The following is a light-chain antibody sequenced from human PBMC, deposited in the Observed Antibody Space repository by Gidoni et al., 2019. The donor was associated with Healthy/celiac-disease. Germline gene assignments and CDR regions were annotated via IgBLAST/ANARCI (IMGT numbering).Light chain of an antibody. Sequence: EIVLTHSPATLSLSPGERTTLSCSANQSVSSYLAWYQQKPGQAHRLLIYDASNRATGIPTRFSGSGSGADFTLTISSLEPEDFTVYYCQRRSNWLTFGGGTKVEIK. CDR2: DAS. CDR3: QRRSNWLT. V-gene: IGKV3-11*01. J-gene: IGKJ4*01. CDR1: QSVSSY.